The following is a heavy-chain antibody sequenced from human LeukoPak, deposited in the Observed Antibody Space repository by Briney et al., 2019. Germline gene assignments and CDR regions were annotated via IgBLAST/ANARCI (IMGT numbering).Heavy chain of an antibody. Sequence: KRLKWIGEINQMRSPNYHRSLKSRFTISVDTSKNQFSLKLSYVNAVDTAVYYCARENQINDYYSNHNGYMDVWGQGTTVTVSS. CDR2: INQMRSP. D-gene: IGHD4-11*01. J-gene: IGHJ6*02. V-gene: IGHV4-34*01. CDR3: ARENQINDYYSNHNGYMDV.